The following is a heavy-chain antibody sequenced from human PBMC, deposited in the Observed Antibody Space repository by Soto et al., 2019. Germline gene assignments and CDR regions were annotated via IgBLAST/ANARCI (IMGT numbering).Heavy chain of an antibody. D-gene: IGHD3-9*01. Sequence: QVQLVESGGGVVQPGRSLRLSCEASGFIFNTYGMHWVRQAPGKGLEWVAVIWNDGSTKYYADSVKGRFTISRDNSKNTLYLQMNSLGAEYTVVSYCARVLRYFDWDYAFDIWGQGTMVTVSS. CDR2: IWNDGSTK. J-gene: IGHJ3*02. CDR3: ARVLRYFDWDYAFDI. V-gene: IGHV3-33*01. CDR1: GFIFNTYG.